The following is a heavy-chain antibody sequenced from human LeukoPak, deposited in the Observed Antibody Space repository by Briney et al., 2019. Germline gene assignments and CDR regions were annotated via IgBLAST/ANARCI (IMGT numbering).Heavy chain of an antibody. V-gene: IGHV4-61*01. Sequence: SETLSLTCTVSGGSVSSGSYYWSWIRQPPGKGLEWIGYIYYSGSTNYNPSLKSRVTISVDTSKNQFSLKLSSVTAADTAVYYCARVSFDSSGYLQDYWGQGTLVTVSS. D-gene: IGHD3-22*01. CDR2: IYYSGST. CDR1: GGSVSSGSYY. CDR3: ARVSFDSSGYLQDY. J-gene: IGHJ4*02.